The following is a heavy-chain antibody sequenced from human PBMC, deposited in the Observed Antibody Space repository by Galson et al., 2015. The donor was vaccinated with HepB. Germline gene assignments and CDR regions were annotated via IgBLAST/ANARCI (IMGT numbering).Heavy chain of an antibody. V-gene: IGHV3-23*01. J-gene: IGHJ5*02. CDR1: GFIFRHHA. CDR2: INGRGSTR. CDR3: VKEGAWFGGDWFDP. Sequence: SLRLSCAGSGFIFRHHAMAWIRRAPGKGLEWVSGINGRGSTRSYSDAVKGRFSIPRDNSKDTVFLQMDNLRPEDTAVYYCVKEGAWFGGDWFDPWGQGALVTVS. D-gene: IGHD3-16*01.